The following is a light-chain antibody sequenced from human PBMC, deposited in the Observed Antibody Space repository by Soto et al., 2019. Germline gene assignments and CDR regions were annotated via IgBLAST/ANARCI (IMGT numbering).Light chain of an antibody. CDR2: DVS. CDR3: SSYTSTSTVI. V-gene: IGLV2-14*03. J-gene: IGLJ2*01. CDR1: SSDVGNYNY. Sequence: QSALTQPASVSGSLGQSITISCTGTSSDVGNYNYVSWYQQHPDKAPKLMIFDVSNRPSGISNRFSGSKSGNTASLTISGLKAEDEGDYYCSSYTSTSTVIFGGGTKLTVL.